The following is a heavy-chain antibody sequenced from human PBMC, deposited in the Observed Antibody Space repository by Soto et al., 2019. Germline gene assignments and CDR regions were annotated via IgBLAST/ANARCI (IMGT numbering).Heavy chain of an antibody. V-gene: IGHV3-49*05. D-gene: IGHD2-2*01. CDR1: GFTFGDYP. CDR2: IRSKAYGGTT. Sequence: EVQLVESGGGLVKPGRSLRLSCTASGFTFGDYPMSWFRQAPGKGLEWVGFIRSKAYGGTTEYAASVKGRFTISRDDSKSIAYLQMNSLKTEDTAVYYCTRLNCISASCVPPLSDYWGQGTLVTVSS. CDR3: TRLNCISASCVPPLSDY. J-gene: IGHJ4*02.